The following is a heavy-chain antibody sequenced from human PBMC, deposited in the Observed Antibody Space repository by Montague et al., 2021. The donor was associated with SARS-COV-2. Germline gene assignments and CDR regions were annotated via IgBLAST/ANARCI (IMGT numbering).Heavy chain of an antibody. V-gene: IGHV4-59*08. CDR1: GDSMTDSY. CDR2: IHFSGST. D-gene: IGHD1-1*01. Sequence: SETLSLTCTVSGDSMTDSYWSWIRQPPGKGLEYIGYIHFSGSTNYNPSLKSRLTISVDTSKNQFSLKLSSVTAADTAVYFCTRLSLGWNTDWGQGTLVTVSS. J-gene: IGHJ1*01. CDR3: TRLSLGWNTD.